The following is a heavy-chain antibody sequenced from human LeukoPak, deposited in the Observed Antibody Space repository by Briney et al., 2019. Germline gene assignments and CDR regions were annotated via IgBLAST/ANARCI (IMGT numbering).Heavy chain of an antibody. V-gene: IGHV1-69*01. J-gene: IGHJ6*02. CDR1: GYSFTSYW. CDR2: IIPIFGTA. D-gene: IGHD3-3*01. Sequence: KISCKGSGYSFTSYWINWVRQAPGQGLEWMGGIIPIFGTANYAQKFQGRVTITADESTSTAYMELSSLRSEGTAVYYCARVSDYDFWSGYLYYYYYYGMDVWGQGTTVTVSS. CDR3: ARVSDYDFWSGYLYYYYYYGMDV.